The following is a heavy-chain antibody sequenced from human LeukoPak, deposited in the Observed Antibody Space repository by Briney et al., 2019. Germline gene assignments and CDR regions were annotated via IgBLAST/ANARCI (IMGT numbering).Heavy chain of an antibody. CDR2: IKQDGSEK. CDR3: ASYGYYYYYMDV. CDR1: GFTFSSYW. V-gene: IGHV3-7*01. D-gene: IGHD3-10*01. Sequence: GGSLRLSCAASGFTFSSYWMSWVRQAPGKGLEWVANIKQDGSEKYYVDSVKGRFTISRDNAKNSLYLQMNSLRAEGTAVYYCASYGYYYYYMDVWGKGTTVTVSS. J-gene: IGHJ6*03.